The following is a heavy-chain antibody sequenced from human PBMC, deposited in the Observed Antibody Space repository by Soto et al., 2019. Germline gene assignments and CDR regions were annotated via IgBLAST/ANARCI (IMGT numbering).Heavy chain of an antibody. J-gene: IGHJ4*02. D-gene: IGHD6-19*01. Sequence: QVQLVQSGAEVKKPGASVKVSCKTSGYTFTGYYIHWVRQAPGQGLEWMALINPNSGDTNYGHKCQGRVTLTRDTSINTVYMEVTSLRFDDTAVYYCAVAGLPFEYWGQGTLVTVCS. V-gene: IGHV1-2*02. CDR2: INPNSGDT. CDR1: GYTFTGYY. CDR3: AVAGLPFEY.